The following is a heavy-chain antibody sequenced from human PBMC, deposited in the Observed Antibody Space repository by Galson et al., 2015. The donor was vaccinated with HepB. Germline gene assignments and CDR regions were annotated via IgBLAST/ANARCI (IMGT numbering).Heavy chain of an antibody. J-gene: IGHJ5*02. D-gene: IGHD6-6*01. CDR3: ARDLYRSSSFSWFDP. CDR1: GGSISSGGYY. V-gene: IGHV4-31*03. CDR2: IYHSGIT. Sequence: TLSLTCTVSGGSISSGGYYWNWIRQHPGKGLEWIGYIYHSGITYYNPSLKSRVTISVDTSKNQFSLKLSSVTAADTAVYYCARDLYRSSSFSWFDPWGQGTLVTVSS.